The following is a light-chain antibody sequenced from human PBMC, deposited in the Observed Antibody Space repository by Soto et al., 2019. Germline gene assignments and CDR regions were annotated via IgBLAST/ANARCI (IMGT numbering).Light chain of an antibody. J-gene: IGLJ1*01. CDR2: EVS. CDR1: SSDVGGYNY. Sequence: QFVLTQPASVSGSPGQSITISCTGTSSDVGGYNYVSWYQQHPGKAPKLMIYEVSNRPSGVSNRFSGSKSGNTASLTISGLQAEDEADYYCSSYTSSSTLEVFGTGTKLTVL. CDR3: SSYTSSSTLEV. V-gene: IGLV2-14*01.